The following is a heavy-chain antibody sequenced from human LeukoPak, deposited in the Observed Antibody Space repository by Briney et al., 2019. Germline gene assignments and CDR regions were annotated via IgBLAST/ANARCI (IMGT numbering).Heavy chain of an antibody. CDR1: GFTFSSYS. Sequence: PGGSLRLSCAASGFTFSSYSMNWVRQAPGKGLEWVSSISSSSSYIYYADSVKGRFTISRDNAKNSLYLQMNSLRAEDTAVYYCARGGSYYYGMDVWGQGTMVTVSS. D-gene: IGHD1-26*01. J-gene: IGHJ6*02. CDR2: ISSSSSYI. CDR3: ARGGSYYYGMDV. V-gene: IGHV3-21*01.